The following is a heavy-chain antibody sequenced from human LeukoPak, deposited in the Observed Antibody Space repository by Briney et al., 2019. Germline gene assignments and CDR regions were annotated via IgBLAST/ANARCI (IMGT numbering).Heavy chain of an antibody. V-gene: IGHV3-66*01. CDR3: AGRRKEAAAYDH. CDR2: LHRDGTT. J-gene: IGHJ4*02. Sequence: GGSLRLSCAASGFTVSTNYMSWVRLAPGKGLEWVSLLHRDGTTHYPESVKGRFTISTDNSKNTLYLQMNSLRVEDTAVYYCAGRRKEAAAYDHWGQGTLVTVSS. D-gene: IGHD6-13*01. CDR1: GFTVSTNY.